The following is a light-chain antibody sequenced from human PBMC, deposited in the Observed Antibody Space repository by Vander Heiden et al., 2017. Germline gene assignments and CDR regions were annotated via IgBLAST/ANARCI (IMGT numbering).Light chain of an antibody. J-gene: IGKJ4*01. Sequence: DIQMTQSPSTLSASVGDRVTITCRASQSISSWLAWYQQKPGKAPKLLIYDTSSLESGVPSRFSGSGSGTEFTLTISSLQPDDFATYYCQQYNSYSLTFGGGTKVEIK. CDR1: QSISSW. CDR3: QQYNSYSLT. CDR2: DTS. V-gene: IGKV1-5*01.